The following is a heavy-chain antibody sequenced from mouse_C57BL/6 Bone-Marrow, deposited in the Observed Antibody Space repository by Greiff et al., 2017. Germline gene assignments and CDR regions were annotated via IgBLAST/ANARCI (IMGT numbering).Heavy chain of an antibody. CDR2: IYPGDGDT. V-gene: IGHV1-82*01. Sequence: QVQLKQSGPELVKPGASVTISCTASGYAFSSSWMNWVKQRPGKGLEWIGRIYPGDGDTNYNGKFKGKATLTADKSSSTAYMQLSSLTSEDSAVYFCARPYYYGSSYFAYGGQGTLVTVSA. CDR3: ARPYYYGSSYFAY. D-gene: IGHD1-1*01. CDR1: GYAFSSSW. J-gene: IGHJ3*01.